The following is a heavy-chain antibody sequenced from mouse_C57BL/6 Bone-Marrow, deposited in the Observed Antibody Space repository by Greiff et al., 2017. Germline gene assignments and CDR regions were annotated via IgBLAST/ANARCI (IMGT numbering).Heavy chain of an antibody. D-gene: IGHD1-1*01. CDR2: IDPSDSYT. J-gene: IGHJ4*01. CDR1: GYTFTSYW. CDR3: ARTGVVPYYYAMDY. V-gene: IGHV1-69*01. Sequence: LQESGAELVMPGASVKLSCKASGYTFTSYWMHWVKQRPGQGLEWIGKIDPSDSYTNYHQKFKGKSTLTVDKSSSTAYMHLSSLTSEDSAVYYCARTGVVPYYYAMDYWGQGTSVTVSS.